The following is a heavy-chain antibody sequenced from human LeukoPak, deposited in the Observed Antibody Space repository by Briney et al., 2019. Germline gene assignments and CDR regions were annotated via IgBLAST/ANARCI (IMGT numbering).Heavy chain of an antibody. CDR1: GFTFEDYA. J-gene: IGHJ4*02. CDR2: ISWNSGSI. CDR3: AKEADYYGSGSYKTPIDY. D-gene: IGHD3-10*01. Sequence: GGSLRLSCAASGFTFEDYAMHWVRQAPGKGLEWVSGISWNSGSIGYADSVKGRFTISRDNAKNSLYLQMNSLRAEDTALYYCAKEADYYGSGSYKTPIDYWGQGTLVTVSS. V-gene: IGHV3-9*01.